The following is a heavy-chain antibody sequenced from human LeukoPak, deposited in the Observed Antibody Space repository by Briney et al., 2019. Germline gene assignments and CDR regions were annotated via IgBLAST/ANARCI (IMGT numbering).Heavy chain of an antibody. CDR3: AKDQFALWFGD. CDR2: ISGSGGST. D-gene: IGHD3-10*01. CDR1: GFTFSSYS. J-gene: IGHJ4*02. Sequence: GGSLRLSCAASGFTFSSYSMNWVRQAPGKGLEWVSAISGSGGSTYYADSVKGRFTISRDNSKNTLYLQMNSLRAEDTAVYYCAKDQFALWFGDWGQGTLVTVSS. V-gene: IGHV3-23*01.